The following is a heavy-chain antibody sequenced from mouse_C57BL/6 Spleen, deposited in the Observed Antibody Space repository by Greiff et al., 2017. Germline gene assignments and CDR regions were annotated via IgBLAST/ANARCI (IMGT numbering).Heavy chain of an antibody. J-gene: IGHJ4*01. Sequence: VQLVESGAELARPGASVKLSCKASGYTFTSYGISWVKQRTGQGLEWIGEIYPRSGNTYYNEKFKGKATLTADKSSSTAYMELRSLTSEDSAVYFCLHYYGSSYAMDYWGQGTSVTVSS. D-gene: IGHD1-1*01. CDR1: GYTFTSYG. V-gene: IGHV1-81*01. CDR2: IYPRSGNT. CDR3: LHYYGSSYAMDY.